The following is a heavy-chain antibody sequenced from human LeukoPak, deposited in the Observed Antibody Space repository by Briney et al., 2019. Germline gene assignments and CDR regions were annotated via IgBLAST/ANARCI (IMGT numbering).Heavy chain of an antibody. CDR2: ISWNSGSI. V-gene: IGHV3-9*01. D-gene: IGHD3-22*01. CDR1: GFTFDDYA. CDR3: AKDSSNDYYDSSGYFDY. J-gene: IGHJ4*02. Sequence: GGSLRLSCAASGFTFDDYAMHWVRQAPGKDLEWVSGISWNSGSIGYADSVKGRFTISRDNAKNSLYLQMNSLRAEDTALYYCAKDSSNDYYDSSGYFDYRGQGTLVTVSS.